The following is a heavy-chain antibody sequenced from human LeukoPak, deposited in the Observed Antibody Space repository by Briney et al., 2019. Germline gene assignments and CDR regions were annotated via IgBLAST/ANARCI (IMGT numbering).Heavy chain of an antibody. CDR2: IYPGDSDT. CDR1: GYSLTTYW. V-gene: IGHV5-51*01. J-gene: IGHJ3*02. CDR3: ARRSDRAFDI. Sequence: GESLKISCRGSGYSLTTYWIGLVRQMPGKGLEWMGIIYPGDSDTRYAPSFQGQVTMSADKSINTAYLQWSSLKASDTAIYYCARRSDRAFDIWGQGTVVSVSS.